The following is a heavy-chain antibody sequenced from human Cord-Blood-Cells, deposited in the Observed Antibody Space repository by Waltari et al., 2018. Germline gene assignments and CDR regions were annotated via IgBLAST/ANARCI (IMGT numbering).Heavy chain of an antibody. D-gene: IGHD1-20*01. Sequence: EVQLVESGGGLVKPGGSLRLSCAASGFTFSRYSMNWVRQAPGKGLEWVSSISSSSSYIYYADSVKGRFTISRDNAKNSLYLQMNSLRAEDTAVYYCARASNWRFDYWGQGTLVTVSS. J-gene: IGHJ4*02. CDR3: ARASNWRFDY. V-gene: IGHV3-21*01. CDR1: GFTFSRYS. CDR2: ISSSSSYI.